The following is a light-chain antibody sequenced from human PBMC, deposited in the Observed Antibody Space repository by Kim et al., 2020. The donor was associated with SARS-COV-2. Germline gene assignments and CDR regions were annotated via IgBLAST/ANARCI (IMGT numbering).Light chain of an antibody. CDR2: DVS. J-gene: IGKJ2*01. V-gene: IGKV1-5*01. Sequence: STYVRERVTNTCRASQSISSWLAWYQQKPGKAPKLLIYDVSNLQSGVPSRFSGSGSGREFTLTISSLQPDDFATYNCQQYNFYPYTFGQGTKLEIK. CDR1: QSISSW. CDR3: QQYNFYPYT.